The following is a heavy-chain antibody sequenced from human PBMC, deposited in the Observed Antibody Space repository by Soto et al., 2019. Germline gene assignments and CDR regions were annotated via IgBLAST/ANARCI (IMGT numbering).Heavy chain of an antibody. CDR3: AGISVEGYCSSTSCYTGGKYGMDV. CDR1: GYSFTTHW. Sequence: GESLKISCVGSGYSFTTHWVAWVRQMPGKGLEWMGIFYPRDSAATYSPSFQGQVTMSADKSSSTAYLQWNSLKASDTAMYYCAGISVEGYCSSTSCYTGGKYGMDVWGQGTTVTVSS. V-gene: IGHV5-51*01. J-gene: IGHJ6*02. CDR2: FYPRDSAA. D-gene: IGHD2-2*02.